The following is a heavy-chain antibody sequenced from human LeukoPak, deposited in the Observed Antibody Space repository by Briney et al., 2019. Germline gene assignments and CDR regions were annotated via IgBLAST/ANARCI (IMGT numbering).Heavy chain of an antibody. J-gene: IGHJ4*02. D-gene: IGHD6-19*01. CDR3: ARDWDTSGWYDY. CDR1: GGSITSSSYY. CDR2: IYYSGST. Sequence: SETLSLTCTVSGGSITSSSYYWGWVRQPPGKGLEWIGSIYYSGSTYYNPSLKSRVTISVDTSKNQFSLKLSSVTAADTAVYYCARDWDTSGWYDYWGQGTLVTVSS. V-gene: IGHV4-39*07.